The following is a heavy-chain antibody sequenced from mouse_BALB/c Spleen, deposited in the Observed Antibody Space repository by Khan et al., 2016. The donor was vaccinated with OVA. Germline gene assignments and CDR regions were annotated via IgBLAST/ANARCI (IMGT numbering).Heavy chain of an antibody. CDR2: IWSGGST. CDR3: ARIFIGTTDYAMDY. CDR1: GFSLTSYG. V-gene: IGHV2-2*02. Sequence: QVQLKQSGPGLVQPSQSLSITCIVSGFSLTSYGVHWVRQSPGKGLEWLGVIWSGGSTDYNAAFISRLSISKDNSKSQVFFKMNSLQANDTAIYYCARIFIGTTDYAMDYWGQGTSVTVSS. D-gene: IGHD2-14*01. J-gene: IGHJ4*01.